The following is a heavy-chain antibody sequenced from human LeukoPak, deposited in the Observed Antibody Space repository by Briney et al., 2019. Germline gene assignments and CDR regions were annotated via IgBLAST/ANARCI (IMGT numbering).Heavy chain of an antibody. V-gene: IGHV1-18*01. CDR1: GYTFTSYG. CDR3: ARDRGGSYYVWGSYRDDAFDI. CDR2: ISAYNGNT. D-gene: IGHD3-16*02. Sequence: ASVKVSCKASGYTFTSYGISWVRQAPGQGLEWMGWISAYNGNTNYAQKLQGRVTMTRDTSISTAYMELSRLRSDDTAVYYCARDRGGSYYVWGSYRDDAFDIWGQGTMVTVSS. J-gene: IGHJ3*02.